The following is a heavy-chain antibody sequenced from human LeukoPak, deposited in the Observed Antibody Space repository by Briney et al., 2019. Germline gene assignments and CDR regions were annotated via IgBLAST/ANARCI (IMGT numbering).Heavy chain of an antibody. Sequence: PSETLSLTCTVSGGSISSSSYYWGWIRQPPGKGLEWIGSIYYSGSTYYNPSLKSRVTISVDTSKNQFSLKLSSVTAADTAVYYCASRITIFGVVSDYWGQGTLVTVSS. CDR2: IYYSGST. V-gene: IGHV4-39*07. CDR1: GGSISSSSYY. J-gene: IGHJ4*02. CDR3: ASRITIFGVVSDY. D-gene: IGHD3-3*01.